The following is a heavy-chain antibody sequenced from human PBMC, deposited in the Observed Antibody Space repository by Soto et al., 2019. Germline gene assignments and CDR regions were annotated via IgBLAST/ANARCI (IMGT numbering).Heavy chain of an antibody. CDR1: GGSISSYY. D-gene: IGHD3-10*01. CDR3: ARARITMVREVIKYNMDV. V-gene: IGHV4-59*01. Sequence: LSLTCTVSGGSISSYYWSWIRRPPGKGLEWIGYIYNSGSTHSNPSLQSRVTISVDTSKNQFSLKLSSVTAADTGIYYCARARITMVREVIKYNMDVWGQGTTVTVSS. CDR2: IYNSGST. J-gene: IGHJ6*02.